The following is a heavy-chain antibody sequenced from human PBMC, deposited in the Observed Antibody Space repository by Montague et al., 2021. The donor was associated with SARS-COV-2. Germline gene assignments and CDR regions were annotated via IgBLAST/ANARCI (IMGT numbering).Heavy chain of an antibody. J-gene: IGHJ4*02. V-gene: IGHV4-39*01. Sequence: SETLSLTCSVSDGSFDSDNFFWLWIRQPPGQRLEWIGVISNGGRYFYNPSLKSRVTISVHTSRNQLSLNVKSVTAADTAVYYCARHRRDDVVTYYPDFWGQGILVTVSS. CDR1: DGSFDSDNFF. CDR3: ARHRRDDVVTYYPDF. D-gene: IGHD3-10*01. CDR2: ISNGGRY.